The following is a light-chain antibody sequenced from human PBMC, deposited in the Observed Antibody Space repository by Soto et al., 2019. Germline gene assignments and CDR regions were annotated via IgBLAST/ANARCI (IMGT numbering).Light chain of an antibody. CDR1: QGISSA. J-gene: IGKJ4*01. CDR3: QQFNNYFT. V-gene: IGKV1D-13*01. CDR2: DAS. Sequence: AVQLTQSPSSLSASVGDRVTITCRASQGISSALAWYQQKPGKAPKLLIYDASSLESGVPSRFSGSGSGTDFTLTTSSLQPEDFATYYCQQFNNYFTFGGGTKVDIK.